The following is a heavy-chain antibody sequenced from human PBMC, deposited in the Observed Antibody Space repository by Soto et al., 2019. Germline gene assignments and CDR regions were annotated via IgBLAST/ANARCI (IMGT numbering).Heavy chain of an antibody. CDR2: IIPIFGTA. J-gene: IGHJ4*02. CDR3: ARVPTYGDYLVFPFFDY. D-gene: IGHD4-17*01. Sequence: SVKVSCKASGGTFSSYAISWVRQAPGQGLEWMGGIIPIFGTANYAQKFQGRVTITADESTSTAYMELSSLRSEDTAVYYCARVPTYGDYLVFPFFDYWGQGTLVTVSS. CDR1: GGTFSSYA. V-gene: IGHV1-69*13.